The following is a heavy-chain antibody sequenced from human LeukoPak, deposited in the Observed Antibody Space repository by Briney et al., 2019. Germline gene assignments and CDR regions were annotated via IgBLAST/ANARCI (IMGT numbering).Heavy chain of an antibody. CDR2: ISYDGSNK. D-gene: IGHD4-17*01. J-gene: IGHJ4*02. V-gene: IGHV3-30-3*01. CDR3: ARDIVNGDYVSAY. Sequence: GGSLRLSCAASGFTFSSYAMHWVRQAPGKGLEWVAVISYDGSNKYYADSVKGRFTISRDNAKNSLYLQMNSLRADDTGVYYCARDIVNGDYVSAYWGQGTLVTVSS. CDR1: GFTFSSYA.